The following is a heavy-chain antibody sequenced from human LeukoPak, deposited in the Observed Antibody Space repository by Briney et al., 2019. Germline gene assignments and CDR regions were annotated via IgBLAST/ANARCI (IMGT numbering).Heavy chain of an antibody. Sequence: GGSLRLSCAASGFTFNNYTINWVRQAPGKGLEWVAVISYDGSSKYYADSVKGRFTISRDNSKNTLYLQMNSLRAEDTAVYYCANHCTSTSCPNWFDPWGQGTLVTVSS. CDR2: ISYDGSSK. J-gene: IGHJ5*02. V-gene: IGHV3-30-3*01. CDR3: ANHCTSTSCPNWFDP. D-gene: IGHD2-2*01. CDR1: GFTFNNYT.